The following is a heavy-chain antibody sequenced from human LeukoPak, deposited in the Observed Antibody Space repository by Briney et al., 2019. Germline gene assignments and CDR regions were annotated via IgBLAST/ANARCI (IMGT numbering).Heavy chain of an antibody. CDR1: GFTFDDYA. J-gene: IGHJ4*02. V-gene: IGHV3-9*01. Sequence: QPGGSLRLSCAASGFTFDDYAMHWVRQAPGKGLEWVSGISWNSGSIGYADSVKGRFTISRDNAKNSLYLQMNSLRAEDTALYYCAKEYMVATRGGFDYWGQGTLATVSS. D-gene: IGHD5-12*01. CDR3: AKEYMVATRGGFDY. CDR2: ISWNSGSI.